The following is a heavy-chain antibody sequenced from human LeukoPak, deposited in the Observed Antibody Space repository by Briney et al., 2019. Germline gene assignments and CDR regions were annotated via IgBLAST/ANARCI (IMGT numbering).Heavy chain of an antibody. Sequence: PGGSLRLSCAASGFTFSSHWMSWVRQAPGKGLEWVAKTNQDGSEKSYVDSVEGRFTISRDNTKNSLSLKMNSLRVEDTAVYYCARDSSAGSSGFWGQGTLVTVSS. CDR2: TNQDGSEK. CDR3: ARDSSAGSSGF. D-gene: IGHD6-25*01. V-gene: IGHV3-7*01. J-gene: IGHJ4*02. CDR1: GFTFSSHW.